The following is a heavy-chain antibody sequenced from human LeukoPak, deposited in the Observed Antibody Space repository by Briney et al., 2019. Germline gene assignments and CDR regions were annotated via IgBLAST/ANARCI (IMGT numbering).Heavy chain of an antibody. Sequence: ASVKVSCKASGYTFTGYYMHWVRQAPGQGLEWMGWINPNSGGTNYAQKFQGRVTMTRDTSISTAYMELSRLRSDDTAVYYCARDTRWFGELLASYYMDVWGKGTTVTISS. V-gene: IGHV1-2*02. CDR2: INPNSGGT. J-gene: IGHJ6*03. CDR3: ARDTRWFGELLASYYMDV. D-gene: IGHD3-10*01. CDR1: GYTFTGYY.